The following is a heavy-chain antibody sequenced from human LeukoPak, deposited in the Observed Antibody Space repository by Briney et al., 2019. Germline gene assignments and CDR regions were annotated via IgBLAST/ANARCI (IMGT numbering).Heavy chain of an antibody. J-gene: IGHJ4*02. D-gene: IGHD6-19*01. Sequence: GGSLRLSCAASGFTFSSYGMHWVRQAPGKGLEWVAFIRYDGSNKYYADSVKGRFTISRDNSKNTLYLQMNSLRAEDTAVYYCAKDQNPYSSGSTDYCGQGTLVTVSS. CDR1: GFTFSSYG. CDR2: IRYDGSNK. V-gene: IGHV3-30*02. CDR3: AKDQNPYSSGSTDY.